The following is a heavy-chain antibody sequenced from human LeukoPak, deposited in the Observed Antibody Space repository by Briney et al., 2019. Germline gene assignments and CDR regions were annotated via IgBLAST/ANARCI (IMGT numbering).Heavy chain of an antibody. CDR2: ISSSGSTI. V-gene: IGHV3-11*04. D-gene: IGHD4-11*01. J-gene: IGHJ3*02. CDR3: ARARWGLQYDAFDI. CDR1: GFTFSDYY. Sequence: GGSLRLSCAASGFTFSDYYMSWIRQAPGKGLEWVSYISSSGSTIYYADSVKGRFTNSRDNAKNSLYLQMNSLRAEDTAVYYCARARWGLQYDAFDIWGQGTMVTVSS.